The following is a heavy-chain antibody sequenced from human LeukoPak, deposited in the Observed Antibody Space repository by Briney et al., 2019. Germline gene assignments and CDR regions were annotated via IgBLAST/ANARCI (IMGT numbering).Heavy chain of an antibody. CDR1: GFTFSSYW. Sequence: GGSLRLSCAASGFTFSSYWVSWVRQAPGKGLEWVANIKQDGSEKYYVDSVKGRFTISRDNAKNSLYLQMNSLRAEDTAVYYCARDYYGNYYYYYYGMDVWGQGTTVTVSS. J-gene: IGHJ6*02. V-gene: IGHV3-7*01. CDR2: IKQDGSEK. D-gene: IGHD3-10*01. CDR3: ARDYYGNYYYYYYGMDV.